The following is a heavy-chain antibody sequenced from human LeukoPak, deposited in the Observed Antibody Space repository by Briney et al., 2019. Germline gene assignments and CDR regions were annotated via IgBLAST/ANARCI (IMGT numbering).Heavy chain of an antibody. J-gene: IGHJ4*02. CDR3: ARHRLNCSGGSRPPYYFDY. CDR1: GGSISSSSYY. D-gene: IGHD2-15*01. CDR2: IYYSGST. V-gene: IGHV4-39*01. Sequence: SETLSLTCTVSGGSISSSSYYWGWIRQPPGKGLEWIVSIYYSGSTYYNPSLKSRVTISVDTSKNQFSLKLSSVTAADTAVYYCARHRLNCSGGSRPPYYFDYWGQGTLVTVSS.